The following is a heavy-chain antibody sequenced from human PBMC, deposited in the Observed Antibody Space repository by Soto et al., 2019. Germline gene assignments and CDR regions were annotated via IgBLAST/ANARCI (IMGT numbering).Heavy chain of an antibody. CDR1: GGTFSSYA. J-gene: IGHJ4*02. D-gene: IGHD1-26*01. CDR3: ASGGKGGATYY. V-gene: IGHV1-46*01. Sequence: ASEKVSCKASGGTFSSYAISWVRQAPGQGLEWMGVINPSGDTTNYAQKFQGRVITTRDTSTNTVYMELSSLRSEDTAGYYCASGGKGGATYYWGQGNLVTVSS. CDR2: INPSGDTT.